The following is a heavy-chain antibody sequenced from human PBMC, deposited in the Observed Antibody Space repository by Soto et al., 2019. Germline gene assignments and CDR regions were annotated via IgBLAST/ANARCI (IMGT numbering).Heavy chain of an antibody. V-gene: IGHV1-58*01. Sequence: GASVKVSCKASGFTFTSSAVQWVRQARGQRLEWIGWIVVGNGNTKYAQKFQGRVTITRDTSASTAYMELSSLRSEDTAVYYCARDRIAARLFYYYYGMDVWGQGTTVTVSS. CDR1: GFTFTSSA. CDR3: ARDRIAARLFYYYYGMDV. J-gene: IGHJ6*02. CDR2: IVVGNGNT. D-gene: IGHD6-6*01.